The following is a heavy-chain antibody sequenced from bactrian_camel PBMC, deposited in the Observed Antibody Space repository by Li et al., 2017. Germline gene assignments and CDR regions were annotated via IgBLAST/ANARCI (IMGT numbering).Heavy chain of an antibody. V-gene: IGHV3S53*01. Sequence: HVQLVESGGGSVQAGGSLRLSCAASGYTYNRNCMAWFRQAPENEREGVAAIEGDGTITYLDSVEGRFTISKDNAMNTLYLQMDSLKPEDSAMYYCARSRFVFRGCDLSTSGYYYGGQGTQVTVS. CDR2: IEGDGTI. CDR3: ARSRFVFRGCDLSTSGYYY. D-gene: IGHD5*01. CDR1: GYTYNRNC. J-gene: IGHJ4*01.